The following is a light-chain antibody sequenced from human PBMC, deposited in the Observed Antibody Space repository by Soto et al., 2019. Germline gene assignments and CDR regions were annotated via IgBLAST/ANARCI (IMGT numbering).Light chain of an antibody. CDR1: QSISSG. CDR2: ETS. V-gene: IGKV1-5*03. J-gene: IGKJ1*01. CDR3: QEYYSYWT. Sequence: DIQMTQSPSPLSASVGLRVTITCRASQSISSGLARYQQNPGKAPKLLIYETSSLESGVPSRCSVSGSGTAFPLTIGSLQPGGVATDYCQEYYSYWTVGQGTKVE.